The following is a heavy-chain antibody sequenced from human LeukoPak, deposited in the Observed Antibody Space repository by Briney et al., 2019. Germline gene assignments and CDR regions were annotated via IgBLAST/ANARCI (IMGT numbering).Heavy chain of an antibody. CDR3: ARGGYYYDSSGYYYNFDY. D-gene: IGHD3-22*01. J-gene: IGHJ4*02. Sequence: SETLSLTCTVSGGSISSYYWSWIRQPAGKGLEWIGRIYTSGSTNYNPSLKSRVTMSVDTSKNQFSLKLSSVTAADTAVYYCARGGYYYDSSGYYYNFDYWGQGTLVTVSS. CDR2: IYTSGST. V-gene: IGHV4-4*07. CDR1: GGSISSYY.